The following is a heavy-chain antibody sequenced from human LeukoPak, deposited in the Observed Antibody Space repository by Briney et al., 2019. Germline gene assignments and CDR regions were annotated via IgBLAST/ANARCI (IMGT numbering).Heavy chain of an antibody. D-gene: IGHD6-13*01. J-gene: IGHJ4*02. Sequence: GEALEISCQGSGYSFTNYLIGLVRQMPGKGLGWGGIFYHGGSDTSYSPSLQGQVTISVDKSISPAYLQWGSLKGSDPARYYWWRSQEGSSWSNYWGQGTLVTVSS. CDR3: WRSQEGSSWSNY. CDR1: GYSFTNYL. V-gene: IGHV5-51*01. CDR2: FYHGGSDT.